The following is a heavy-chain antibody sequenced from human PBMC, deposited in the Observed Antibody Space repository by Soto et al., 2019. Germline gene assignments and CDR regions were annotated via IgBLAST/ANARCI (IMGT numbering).Heavy chain of an antibody. J-gene: IGHJ6*02. CDR3: ARQIAVAAPYYYYGMDV. Sequence: SETLSLTCTVSGGSISSYYWSWIRQPPGKGLEWIGYIYYSGSTNYNPSLKSRVTISVDTSKNQFSLKLSSVTAADTAVYYCARQIAVAAPYYYYGMDVWGQVTTVTVSS. CDR1: GGSISSYY. V-gene: IGHV4-59*08. D-gene: IGHD6-19*01. CDR2: IYYSGST.